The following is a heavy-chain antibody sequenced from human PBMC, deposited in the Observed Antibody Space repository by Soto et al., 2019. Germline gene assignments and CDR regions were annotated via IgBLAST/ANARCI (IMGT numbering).Heavy chain of an antibody. CDR3: ARDLMSGNSIDFDY. Sequence: GGSLRLSCAASGFTFRTYSMNWVRQAPGKGLEWVSSISGSGSYIYHADSVKGRFTISRDNAKNSPYLQMNSLRAEDTAIYYCARDLMSGNSIDFDYWGQGTLVTVSS. CDR2: ISGSGSYI. D-gene: IGHD2-8*01. CDR1: GFTFRTYS. V-gene: IGHV3-21*01. J-gene: IGHJ4*02.